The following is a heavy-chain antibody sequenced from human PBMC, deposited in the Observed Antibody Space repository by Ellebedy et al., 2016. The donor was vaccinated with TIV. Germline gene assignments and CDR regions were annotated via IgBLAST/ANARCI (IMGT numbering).Heavy chain of an antibody. D-gene: IGHD2-2*01. V-gene: IGHV3-11*01. Sequence: GGSLRLSCAASGFIFSDYQMSWIRQAPGKGLECVSYTSSSGGTTYYADSVKGRFTISRDNAKNSLYLQMNSLIAEDTAVYYCARDTRFIDHQHNWFDPWGQGTLVTVSS. CDR3: ARDTRFIDHQHNWFDP. J-gene: IGHJ5*02. CDR1: GFIFSDYQ. CDR2: TSSSGGTT.